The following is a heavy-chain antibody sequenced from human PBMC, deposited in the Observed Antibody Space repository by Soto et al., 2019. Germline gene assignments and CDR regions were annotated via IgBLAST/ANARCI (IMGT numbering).Heavy chain of an antibody. CDR2: INHSGST. D-gene: IGHD6-13*01. CDR1: GGSFSGYY. Sequence: PSETLSLTCAVYGGSFSGYYWSWIRQPPGKGLEWIGEINHSGSTNYNPSLKSRVTISVDTSKNQFSLKLSSVTAADTAVYYCARVPAPMAAAGTPPDYFYMDAWGKGPTITVS. CDR3: ARVPAPMAAAGTPPDYFYMDA. J-gene: IGHJ6*03. V-gene: IGHV4-34*01.